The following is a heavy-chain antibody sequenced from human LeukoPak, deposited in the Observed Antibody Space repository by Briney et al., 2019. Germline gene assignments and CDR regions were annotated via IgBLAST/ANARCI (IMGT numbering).Heavy chain of an antibody. CDR2: IHYSGST. D-gene: IGHD5-24*01. V-gene: IGHV4-59*01. CDR3: ARYGYNYAFDI. CDR1: GGSIINYY. J-gene: IGHJ3*02. Sequence: SETLSLTCTVSGGSIINYYWSWIRQPAGKGLEWIGYIHYSGSTNYNPSLKSRVTISVDTSKNQFSLKLSSVTAADTAVYYCARYGYNYAFDIWGQGTMVTVSS.